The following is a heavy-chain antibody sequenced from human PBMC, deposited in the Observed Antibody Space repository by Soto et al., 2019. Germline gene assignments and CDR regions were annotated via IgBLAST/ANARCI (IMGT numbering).Heavy chain of an antibody. V-gene: IGHV4-39*01. CDR2: IYYSGST. J-gene: IGHJ6*02. Sequence: QLQLQESGPGLVKPSETLSLTCTVSGGSISSSSYYWGWIRQPPGKGLEWIGSIYYSGSTYYNPSLKSRVTISVDTSKNQFSLKLSSVTAADTAVYYCARHDPISSSWYPRGMDVWGQGTTVTVSS. CDR3: ARHDPISSSWYPRGMDV. CDR1: GGSISSSSYY. D-gene: IGHD6-13*01.